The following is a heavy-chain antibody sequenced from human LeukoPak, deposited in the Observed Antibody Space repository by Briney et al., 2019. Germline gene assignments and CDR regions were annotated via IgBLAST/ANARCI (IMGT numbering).Heavy chain of an antibody. Sequence: SVKVSCKASGGTFSSYAISWVRQAPGQGLEWMGRIIPILGIANYAQKIQGRVTITADKSTSTAYMELSSLRSEDTAVYYCARGGSQGFDYWGQGTLVTVSS. J-gene: IGHJ4*02. CDR3: ARGGSQGFDY. CDR1: GGTFSSYA. CDR2: IIPILGIA. D-gene: IGHD3-16*01. V-gene: IGHV1-69*04.